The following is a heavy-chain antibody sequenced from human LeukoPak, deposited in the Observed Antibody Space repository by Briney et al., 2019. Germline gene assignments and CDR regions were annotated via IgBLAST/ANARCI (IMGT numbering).Heavy chain of an antibody. D-gene: IGHD4-23*01. CDR2: IYPGDSDT. CDR3: ARPSSLYGGTSEDY. V-gene: IGHV5-51*01. J-gene: IGHJ4*02. CDR1: GYSFTDYW. Sequence: GESLKISCKASGYSFTDYWIVWVRQMPGKGLEWMGAIYPGDSDTRYSPSLDGQVTISADKSVSTTYLQWSSLQASDNAMYYCARPSSLYGGTSEDYWYQGTLVTVSS.